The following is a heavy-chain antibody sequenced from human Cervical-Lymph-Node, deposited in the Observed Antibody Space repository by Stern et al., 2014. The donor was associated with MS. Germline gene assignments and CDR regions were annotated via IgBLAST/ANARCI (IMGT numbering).Heavy chain of an antibody. CDR1: GFSLSTSGLG. J-gene: IGHJ4*02. Sequence: QVTLKESGPALVKPTQTLTLTCTFSGFSLSTSGLGVGWIRQPPGEALELLAYIYGDDQKRYSPSLKSRLTITKDTSKNQVVLTLTNVDPVDTATYYCAHRTAGPFDYWGQGTLVTVSS. CDR2: IYGDDQK. CDR3: AHRTAGPFDY. V-gene: IGHV2-5*02.